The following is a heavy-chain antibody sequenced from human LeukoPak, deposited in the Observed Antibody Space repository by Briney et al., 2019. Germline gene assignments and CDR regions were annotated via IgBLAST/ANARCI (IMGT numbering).Heavy chain of an antibody. V-gene: IGHV3-48*03. Sequence: GGSLRLSCAASGFTFSSYEMNWVRQAPGKGLEWVSYISSSGSTIYCADSVKGRFTISRDNSKNTLYLQMNSLRAEDTAVYYCARDPYASGWPDYWGQGTLVTVSS. CDR1: GFTFSSYE. CDR2: ISSSGSTI. CDR3: ARDPYASGWPDY. D-gene: IGHD6-19*01. J-gene: IGHJ4*02.